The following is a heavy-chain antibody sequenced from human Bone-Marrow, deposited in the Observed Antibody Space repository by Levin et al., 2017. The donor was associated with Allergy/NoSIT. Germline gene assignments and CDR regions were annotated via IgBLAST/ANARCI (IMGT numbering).Heavy chain of an antibody. J-gene: IGHJ4*02. V-gene: IGHV2-5*02. CDR3: AHRARAPDGSGSYPY. CDR2: IYWDDDK. D-gene: IGHD3-10*01. CDR1: GFSLSTSGVG. Sequence: SGPTLVKPTQTLTLTCTFSGFSLSTSGVGVGWIRQPPGKALEWLALIYWDDDKRYSPSLKSRLTITKDTTKNQVVLTMTNMDPVDTGTYYCAHRARAPDGSGSYPYWGQGILVTVSS.